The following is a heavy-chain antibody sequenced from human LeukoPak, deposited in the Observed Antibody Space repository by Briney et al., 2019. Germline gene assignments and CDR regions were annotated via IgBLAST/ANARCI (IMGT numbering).Heavy chain of an antibody. CDR2: IISTSIYK. J-gene: IGHJ4*02. Sequence: GGSLRLSCAASGFTFSSYSMNWVRQAPGKGLEWVSSIISTSIYKYYADSVKGRFTISRDNAKDSLFLQMNSLRAEDTAIYYCARDPRIYCTNGICRDDYFDNWGQGTLVTVSS. CDR1: GFTFSSYS. V-gene: IGHV3-21*01. CDR3: ARDPRIYCTNGICRDDYFDN. D-gene: IGHD2-8*01.